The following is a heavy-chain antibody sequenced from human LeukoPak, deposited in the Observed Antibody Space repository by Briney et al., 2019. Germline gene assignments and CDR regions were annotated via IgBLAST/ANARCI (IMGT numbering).Heavy chain of an antibody. Sequence: SETLSLTCAVYGGSFSGYYWSWIRQPPGKGLEWIGEINHSGSTNYNPSLKSRVTISVDTSKNQFSLKLSSVTAADTAVYYCARDLFYYGLNWFDPWGQGTLVTVSS. D-gene: IGHD3-10*01. CDR3: ARDLFYYGLNWFDP. J-gene: IGHJ5*02. CDR2: INHSGST. CDR1: GGSFSGYY. V-gene: IGHV4-34*01.